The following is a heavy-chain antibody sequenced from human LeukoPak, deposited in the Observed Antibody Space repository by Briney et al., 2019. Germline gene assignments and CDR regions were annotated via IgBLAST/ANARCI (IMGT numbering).Heavy chain of an antibody. Sequence: GRTLKLSCAACGLTFSGSAMHWVREASGKGLEWGGRIRSKANRYATAYAASVKGRFTISRDDSKNTAYLQMNSLNTEATAVYYCTRQGYYDSSGYYHLRWFDPWGQGTLVTVSS. CDR2: IRSKANRYAT. J-gene: IGHJ5*02. D-gene: IGHD3-22*01. V-gene: IGHV3-73*01. CDR1: GLTFSGSA. CDR3: TRQGYYDSSGYYHLRWFDP.